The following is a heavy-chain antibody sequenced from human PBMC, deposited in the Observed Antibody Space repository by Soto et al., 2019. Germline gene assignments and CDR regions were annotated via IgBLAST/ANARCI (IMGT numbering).Heavy chain of an antibody. J-gene: IGHJ4*02. V-gene: IGHV4-61*08. Sequence: QVQLQESGPGLVKPSETLSLTCTVSGGSVSSGGYSWSWIRQPPGKGLEWIGYIFYSGNTNYNPSLKSRVTISVDMSKNQFSLKLSSVTAADTAVYFCARNPLLLPFDSWGQGTLVTVSS. CDR3: ARNPLLLPFDS. CDR2: IFYSGNT. CDR1: GGSVSSGGYS.